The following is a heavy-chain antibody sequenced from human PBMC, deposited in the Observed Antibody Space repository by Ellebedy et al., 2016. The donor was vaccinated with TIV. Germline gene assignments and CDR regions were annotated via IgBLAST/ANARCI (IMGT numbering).Heavy chain of an antibody. Sequence: MPSETLSLTCTVSGGSISNYYWSWIRQTPGKGLEGIGFSFYRGSTHYNPSPMSRVTMSVDTSKNQFSLKLSSVTAADTAVYYCARTYYYDSPAYQLFDYWGQGTLVTVSS. V-gene: IGHV4-59*08. J-gene: IGHJ4*02. CDR3: ARTYYYDSPAYQLFDY. CDR2: SFYRGST. CDR1: GGSISNYY. D-gene: IGHD3-22*01.